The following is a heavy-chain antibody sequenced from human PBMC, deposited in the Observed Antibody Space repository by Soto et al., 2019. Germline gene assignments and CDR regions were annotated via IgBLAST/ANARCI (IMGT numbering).Heavy chain of an antibody. CDR1: GFTFSSYW. J-gene: IGHJ4*02. D-gene: IGHD3-3*01. Sequence: GGSLRLSCAASGFTFSSYWMSWVRQAPGKGLEWVANIKQDGSEKYYVDSVKGRFTISRDNAKNSLYLQMNSLRAEDTAVYYCARVGRGSFRRYYDRRFDYWGQGTLVTVSS. CDR2: IKQDGSEK. V-gene: IGHV3-7*01. CDR3: ARVGRGSFRRYYDRRFDY.